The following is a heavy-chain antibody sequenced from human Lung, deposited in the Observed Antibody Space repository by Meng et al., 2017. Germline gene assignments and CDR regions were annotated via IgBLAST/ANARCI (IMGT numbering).Heavy chain of an antibody. J-gene: IGHJ4*02. CDR3: VRDEDISAAGKLFSDY. Sequence: QVQLVQSGAEVKNPGASVKVSCKPSGYSFSAYWLHWVRQAPGQGLEWMGRIDPRSGGTQYAQNFQDRVTMTRDTSISTTYMELSRLTSDDTAVYYCVRDEDISAAGKLFSDYWGQGTLVTVSS. D-gene: IGHD6-13*01. CDR1: GYSFSAYW. V-gene: IGHV1-2*06. CDR2: IDPRSGGT.